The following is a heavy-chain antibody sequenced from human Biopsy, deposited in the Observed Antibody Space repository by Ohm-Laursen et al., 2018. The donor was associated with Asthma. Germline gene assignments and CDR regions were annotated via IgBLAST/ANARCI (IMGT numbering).Heavy chain of an antibody. Sequence: GASVKVSCKSLGGTFNTYVIGWVRQAPGQGLEWVGGINSVFGTTTYPQKFQDRVTITADDSTSTVCMELSSLRSEDTAVYYCARKAGSCISRTCYSLDFWGQGTLVTVSS. CDR1: GGTFNTYV. D-gene: IGHD2-2*01. V-gene: IGHV1-69*13. CDR2: INSVFGTT. CDR3: ARKAGSCISRTCYSLDF. J-gene: IGHJ4*02.